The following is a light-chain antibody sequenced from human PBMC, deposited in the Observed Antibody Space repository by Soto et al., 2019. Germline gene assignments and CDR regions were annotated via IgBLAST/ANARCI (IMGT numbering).Light chain of an antibody. J-gene: IGKJ4*01. V-gene: IGKV3-11*01. CDR2: AAS. CDR1: QSVSSY. CDR3: QHRSN. Sequence: EIVLTQSPATLSLFPGERATLSCRASQSVSSYLAWYQQKPGQAPRLLMYAASNRATGSPARFSGSGSGTDFTLTISRLEPEDFAVYYCQHRSNFGGGTKVEIK.